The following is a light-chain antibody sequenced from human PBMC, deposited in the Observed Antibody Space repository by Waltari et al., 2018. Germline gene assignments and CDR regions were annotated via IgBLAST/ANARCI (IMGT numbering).Light chain of an antibody. Sequence: QSALTQPASVSGSPGQSITIPCTGTSRDVGGYAYVSWYQQHSGKAPKLIIFNVKNRPSGVSTRFSGSKSGNTASLTISGLQAEDEAHYYCNSYTSSASRVFGGGTKLTVL. V-gene: IGLV2-14*03. CDR2: NVK. J-gene: IGLJ3*02. CDR1: SRDVGGYAY. CDR3: NSYTSSASRV.